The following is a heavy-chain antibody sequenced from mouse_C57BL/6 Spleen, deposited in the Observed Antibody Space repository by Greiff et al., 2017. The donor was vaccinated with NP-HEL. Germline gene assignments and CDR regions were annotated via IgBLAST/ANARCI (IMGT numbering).Heavy chain of an antibody. CDR3: ARLDYDGYYSFDY. Sequence: EVQLQESGPELVKPGASVKMSCKASGYTFTDYNMHWVKQSHGKSLEWIGYINPNNGGTSDNQKFKGKATLTVNKSSSTAYMELRSLTSEDSAVYYCARLDYDGYYSFDYWGQGTTLTVSS. CDR2: INPNNGGT. CDR1: GYTFTDYN. V-gene: IGHV1-22*01. J-gene: IGHJ2*01. D-gene: IGHD2-3*01.